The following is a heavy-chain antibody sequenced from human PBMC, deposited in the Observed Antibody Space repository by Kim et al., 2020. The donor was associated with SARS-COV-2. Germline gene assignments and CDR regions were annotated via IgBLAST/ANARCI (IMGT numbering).Heavy chain of an antibody. CDR1: GGSFSGYY. CDR2: INHSGST. D-gene: IGHD4-17*01. CDR3: ARAGDDYGDYALPASYYYGMDV. J-gene: IGHJ6*02. V-gene: IGHV4-34*01. Sequence: SETLSLTCAVYGGSFSGYYWSWIRQPPGKGLEWIGEINHSGSTNYNPSLKSRVTISVDTSKNQFSLKLSSVTAADTAVYYCARAGDDYGDYALPASYYYGMDVWGQGTTVTVSS.